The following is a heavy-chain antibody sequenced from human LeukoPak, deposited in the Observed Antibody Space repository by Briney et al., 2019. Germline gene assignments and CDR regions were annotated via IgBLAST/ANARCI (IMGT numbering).Heavy chain of an antibody. CDR3: ARLAYGDFGGYFDY. D-gene: IGHD4-17*01. J-gene: IGHJ4*02. CDR1: GGSITSNY. V-gene: IGHV4-59*08. Sequence: SETLSLTCTVSGGSITSNYWSWIRQPPGKGLEWIGYMYYSGSADYNPSLKSRLSISVDTSKSQFSLKLSSVTAADTAAYYCARLAYGDFGGYFDYWGQGALVTVSS. CDR2: MYYSGSA.